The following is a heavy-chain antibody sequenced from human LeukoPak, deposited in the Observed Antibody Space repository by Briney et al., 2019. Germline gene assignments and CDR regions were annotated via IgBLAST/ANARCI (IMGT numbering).Heavy chain of an antibody. J-gene: IGHJ4*02. CDR2: ISSSSTYI. CDR1: GFTFSSYS. D-gene: IGHD5-12*01. CDR3: ARDIATIPTTTTNFDY. V-gene: IGHV3-21*01. Sequence: GGSLRLSCAASGFTFSSYSMNWVRQAPGKGLEWVSRISSSSTYIYYADSVKGRFTISRDNAKNSLYLQMSSLRAEDTAVYYCARDIATIPTTTTNFDYWGQGALVTVSS.